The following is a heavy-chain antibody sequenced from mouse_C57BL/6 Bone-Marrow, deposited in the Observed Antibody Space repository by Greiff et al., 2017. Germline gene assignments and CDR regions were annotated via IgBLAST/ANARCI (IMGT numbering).Heavy chain of an antibody. V-gene: IGHV1-61*01. CDR2: IYPSDSET. Sequence: QVQLQQPGAELVRPGSSVKLSCKASGYTFTSYWMDWVKQRPGQGLEWIGNIYPSDSETHYNQKFKDKAKLTVDKSSSTAYMQLSILTSEYSAVYYCARGGGNYLYAMDYWGLGTSVTVSS. CDR1: GYTFTSYW. D-gene: IGHD2-1*01. CDR3: ARGGGNYLYAMDY. J-gene: IGHJ4*01.